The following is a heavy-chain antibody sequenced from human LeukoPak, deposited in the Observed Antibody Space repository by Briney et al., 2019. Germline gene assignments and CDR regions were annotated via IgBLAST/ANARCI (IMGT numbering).Heavy chain of an antibody. J-gene: IGHJ4*02. V-gene: IGHV3-64*01. CDR1: GFTFSSYA. D-gene: IGHD3-3*01. CDR3: ARDLNFWSGYFDY. CDR2: ISSNGGST. Sequence: GGSLRLSCAASGFTFSSYAMHWARQAPGKGLEYVSAISSNGGSTYYANSVKGRFTISRDNSKNTLYLQMGSLRAEDMAVYYCARDLNFWSGYFDYWGQGTLVTVSS.